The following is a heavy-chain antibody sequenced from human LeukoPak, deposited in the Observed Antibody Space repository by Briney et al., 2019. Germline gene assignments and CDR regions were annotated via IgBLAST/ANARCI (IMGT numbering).Heavy chain of an antibody. CDR3: ARRDYAAWFEP. D-gene: IGHD4/OR15-4a*01. Sequence: PSETLSLTCSVSGVSIDSGDSGGYYWAWLRQPPGKGLEWIGSVYYSGSLKYNPSLKGRASISRDMSKNQFFLNLNSVNATDTAVYYCARRDYAAWFEPWGQGTLVTVSS. V-gene: IGHV4-39*07. J-gene: IGHJ5*02. CDR2: VYYSGSL. CDR1: GVSIDSGDSGGYY.